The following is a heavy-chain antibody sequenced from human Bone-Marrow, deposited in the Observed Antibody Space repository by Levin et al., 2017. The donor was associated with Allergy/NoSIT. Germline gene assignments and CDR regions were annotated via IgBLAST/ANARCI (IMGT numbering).Heavy chain of an antibody. CDR2: INHSGAT. D-gene: IGHD3-10*01. CDR1: DRSFSGYY. CDR3: AREDTIGGAFDI. V-gene: IGHV4-34*01. J-gene: IGHJ3*02. Sequence: SETLSLTCAVYDRSFSGYYWNWIRQPPGKGLEWIGEINHSGATNYNPSLKSRVTISVDTSKNQFSLRLNSVTAADTAVYYCAREDTIGGAFDIWGQGTRVTVSS.